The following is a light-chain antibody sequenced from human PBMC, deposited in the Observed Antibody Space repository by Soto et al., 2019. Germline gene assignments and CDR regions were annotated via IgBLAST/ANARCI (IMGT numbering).Light chain of an antibody. CDR1: QIFTTW. J-gene: IGKJ1*01. V-gene: IGKV1-5*01. CDR2: DAS. CDR3: QQYHRHWT. Sequence: DIQMTPSPSTLSASVGYRVPITCLAIQIFTTWLSWFQQKPGKAPQLLIYDASSLESGVPQRLSGSGSATESTLTISSLQTDDFVAYYCQQYHRHWTFGQGTKVDIK.